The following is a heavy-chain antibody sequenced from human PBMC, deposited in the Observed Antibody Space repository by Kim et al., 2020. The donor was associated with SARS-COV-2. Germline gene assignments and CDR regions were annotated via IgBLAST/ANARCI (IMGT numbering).Heavy chain of an antibody. V-gene: IGHV4-59*01. Sequence: GSLSLTCTVSGGSISTYYWSWIRQPPGKGLEWIGYIYNSGSTNYNPSLKSRVTISVDTSKNQFSLKLSSVTAADTAVYYCARDARYGGWFDPWGQGTLVTVSS. CDR1: GGSISTYY. D-gene: IGHD5-18*01. CDR3: ARDARYGGWFDP. J-gene: IGHJ5*02. CDR2: IYNSGST.